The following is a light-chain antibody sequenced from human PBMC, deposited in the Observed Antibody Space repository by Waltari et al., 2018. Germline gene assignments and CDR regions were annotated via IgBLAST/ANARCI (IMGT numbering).Light chain of an antibody. J-gene: IGLJ1*01. V-gene: IGLV2-23*02. CDR3: CSYAGRGTYV. Sequence: QSALTQPASVSGTPGQSITISRSGTTSDVGSYDLVSWYQQPPGEAPKLLICEVFKRPPDTSSRFSGAKSGSTASLTISGLQPEDEADYYCCSYAGRGTYVFGSGTKVTVL. CDR2: EVF. CDR1: TSDVGSYDL.